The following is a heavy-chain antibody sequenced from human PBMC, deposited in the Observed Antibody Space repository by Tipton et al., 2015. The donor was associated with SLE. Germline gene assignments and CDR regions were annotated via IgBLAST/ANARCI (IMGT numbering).Heavy chain of an antibody. CDR3: ARRPWGGFDY. J-gene: IGHJ4*02. V-gene: IGHV4-30-4*08. D-gene: IGHD3-10*01. CDR2: IFPSGST. CDR1: GDSISNGDYC. Sequence: TLSLTCTVSGDSISNGDYCWTWIRQPPGKGLEWIGYIFPSGSTNYNPSLKSRVTISVDTSKNQFSLRLSSVTAADTAVYYCARRPWGGFDYWGQGTLVTVSS.